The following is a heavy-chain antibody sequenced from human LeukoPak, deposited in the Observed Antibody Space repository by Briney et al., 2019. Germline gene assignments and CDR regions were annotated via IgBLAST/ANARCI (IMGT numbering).Heavy chain of an antibody. CDR2: IKQDGTEK. D-gene: IGHD3-3*01. CDR1: GFTFSNYW. CDR3: ARDRNTDFSSGYYTNYFDS. Sequence: GGSLRLSCAASGFTFSNYWMYWVRQAPGQGLEWVVNIKQDGTEKYYVDSVKGRFTISRDNAKNSLYLQMNSLRAEDTAVYYCARDRNTDFSSGYYTNYFDSWGQGTLLTVSS. J-gene: IGHJ4*02. V-gene: IGHV3-7*01.